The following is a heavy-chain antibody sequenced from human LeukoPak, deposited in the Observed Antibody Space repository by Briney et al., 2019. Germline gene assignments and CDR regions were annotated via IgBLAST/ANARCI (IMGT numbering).Heavy chain of an antibody. CDR2: ISYSGCT. Sequence: PSETLSLTCTVSGVSISSYYWSWIRQPPGKGLEWIACISYSGCTKYNPSLKSRVTISVDTSKNQLSLKLSSVTAADTAVYYCARTSGSYYGHFDYWGQGTLVTVSS. V-gene: IGHV4-59*01. CDR1: GVSISSYY. CDR3: ARTSGSYYGHFDY. D-gene: IGHD1-26*01. J-gene: IGHJ4*02.